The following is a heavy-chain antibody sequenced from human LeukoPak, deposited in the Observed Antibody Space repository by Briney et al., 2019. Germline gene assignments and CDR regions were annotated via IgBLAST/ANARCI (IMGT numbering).Heavy chain of an antibody. Sequence: PSETLSLTCTVSGGSISSYYWSWIRQPPGKGLEWIGYIYYSGSTNYNPSLKSRVTISVDTSKNQFSLKLSSVTAADTAVYYYARDDGDYEHSLDYWGQGTLVTVSS. D-gene: IGHD4-17*01. J-gene: IGHJ4*02. V-gene: IGHV4-59*01. CDR1: GGSISSYY. CDR3: ARDDGDYEHSLDY. CDR2: IYYSGST.